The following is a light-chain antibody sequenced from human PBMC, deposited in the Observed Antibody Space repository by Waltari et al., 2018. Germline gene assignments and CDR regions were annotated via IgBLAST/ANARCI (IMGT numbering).Light chain of an antibody. CDR1: QSISSR. Sequence: DTQMTQSPCTLSVSERDRVTITLQASQSISSRLAWYQQKPGKAPKLLIYKASSLESGVLSRFSGSGSGTEFALTISSRQPSEFASYYCQQYNNYPCTFGPGTKVDIK. V-gene: IGKV1-5*03. J-gene: IGKJ3*01. CDR3: QQYNNYPCT. CDR2: KAS.